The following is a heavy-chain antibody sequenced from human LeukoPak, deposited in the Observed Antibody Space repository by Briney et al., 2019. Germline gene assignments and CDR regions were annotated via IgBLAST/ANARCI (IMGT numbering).Heavy chain of an antibody. CDR3: ARCMSELDYGDYAYYYHMDV. D-gene: IGHD4-17*01. V-gene: IGHV4-61*09. CDR2: FYSSTRT. Sequence: SQTLSLTCTVSGDSLTSGSRYWSWIRQPAGKGLEWIGHFYSSTRTTYNPSLESRVTISGDTAKNQFSLKLDSVTAAGTAVYFCARCMSELDYGDYAYYYHMDVWGKGTTVTVSS. J-gene: IGHJ6*04. CDR1: GDSLTSGSRY.